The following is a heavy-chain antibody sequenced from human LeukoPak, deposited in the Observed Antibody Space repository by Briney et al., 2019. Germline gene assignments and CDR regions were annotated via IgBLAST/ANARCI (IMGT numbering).Heavy chain of an antibody. J-gene: IGHJ4*02. V-gene: IGHV5-51*01. CDR1: GYPFTSYW. CDR3: ARWAGYSISWHYFNY. CDR2: VHPGDADI. Sequence: GESLKISCKASGYPFTSYWIGWVRQLPGKGLEWMGSVHPGDADIRYSPSFQGQATISADKSISTAYLQWSSLRASDTAMYYCARWAGYSISWHYFNYWGQGTLVSVSS. D-gene: IGHD6-13*01.